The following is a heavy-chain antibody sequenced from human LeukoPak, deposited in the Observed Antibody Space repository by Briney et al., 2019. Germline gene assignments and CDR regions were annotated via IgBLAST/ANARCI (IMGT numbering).Heavy chain of an antibody. CDR1: GFTFSNHA. J-gene: IGHJ4*02. Sequence: PGKSLRLSCEASGFTFSNHAMHWVRQAPGKGLEWVALIYYDGDKKFYADSVKGRFTISRDNSKNTLYLQMNSLRAEDTAVYYCARSGGSSSLGYWGQGTLVTVSS. D-gene: IGHD6-6*01. CDR3: ARSGGSSSLGY. CDR2: IYYDGDKK. V-gene: IGHV3-30*04.